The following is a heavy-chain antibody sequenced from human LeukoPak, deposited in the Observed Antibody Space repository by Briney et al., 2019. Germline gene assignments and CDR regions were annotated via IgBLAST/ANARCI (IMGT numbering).Heavy chain of an antibody. V-gene: IGHV4-39*01. CDR3: VRQIVATRDFDY. CDR2: MYYSGST. D-gene: IGHD5-12*01. J-gene: IGHJ4*02. Sequence: SETLSLTCTVSGGPISSRSHYWGWIRQPPGKGLEWITSMYYSGSTYYSPSLKSRVSISVDTSKNQFSLKLTSVTAADTAVYYCVRQIVATRDFDYWGQGTLVTVSS. CDR1: GGPISSRSHY.